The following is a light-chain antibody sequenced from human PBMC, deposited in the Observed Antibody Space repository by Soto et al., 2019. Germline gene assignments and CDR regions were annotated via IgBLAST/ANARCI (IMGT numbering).Light chain of an antibody. CDR1: QSISSW. Sequence: DIQMTQSPSTLSASVGDRVTITCRASQSISSWLAWYQQKPGKAPKLLIYKASNLESGVPSRFSGSGSGTEFTLTISSLQPDDFPTYYCQQYNRYPMYTFGQGTKLEIK. CDR2: KAS. J-gene: IGKJ2*01. V-gene: IGKV1-5*03. CDR3: QQYNRYPMYT.